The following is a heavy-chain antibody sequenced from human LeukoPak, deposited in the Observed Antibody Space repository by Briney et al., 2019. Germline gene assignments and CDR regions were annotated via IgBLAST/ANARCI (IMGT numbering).Heavy chain of an antibody. J-gene: IGHJ6*03. V-gene: IGHV3-48*04. Sequence: PGGSLRLSCAASGFTCSSYSMNWVRQAPGKGLEWVSYISSSSSTIYYADSVKGRFTISRDNAKNSLYLQMNSLRAEDTAVYYCARDLDYYYYYMDVWGKGTTVTVSS. CDR1: GFTCSSYS. CDR2: ISSSSSTI. CDR3: ARDLDYYYYYMDV.